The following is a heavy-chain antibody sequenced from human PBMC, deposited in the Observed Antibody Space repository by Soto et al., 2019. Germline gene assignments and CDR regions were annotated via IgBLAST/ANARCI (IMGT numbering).Heavy chain of an antibody. J-gene: IGHJ4*02. CDR3: ARDYPTLPSSDYGGNPSEFDY. V-gene: IGHV3-23*01. Sequence: GGSLRLSCAASGFTFDDYARHWVRQAPGKGLEWVSGITGSGDSTYYADSVKGRFTVSRDNSKNTLYLQMNSLRAEDTAVYYCARDYPTLPSSDYGGNPSEFDYWGQGTLVTVSS. CDR1: GFTFDDYA. D-gene: IGHD4-17*01. CDR2: ITGSGDST.